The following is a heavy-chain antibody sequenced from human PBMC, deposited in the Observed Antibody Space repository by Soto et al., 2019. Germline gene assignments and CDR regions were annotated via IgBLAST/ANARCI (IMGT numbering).Heavy chain of an antibody. V-gene: IGHV1-18*01. Sequence: VASVKVSCKASGYPFTSYGISWVRQAPGQGLEWVAWISAYNGKRDTAQKFQGRVTMTLDTSTDTAHMDLGDLTSADTAVYYCARGRIVASIQYAFEMWGQGTKVTVSS. CDR1: GYPFTSYG. J-gene: IGHJ3*02. CDR3: ARGRIVASIQYAFEM. D-gene: IGHD5-12*01. CDR2: ISAYNGKR.